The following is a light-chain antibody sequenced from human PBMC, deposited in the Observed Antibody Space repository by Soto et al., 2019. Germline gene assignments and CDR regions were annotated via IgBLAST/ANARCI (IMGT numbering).Light chain of an antibody. J-gene: IGKJ5*01. V-gene: IGKV3-20*01. Sequence: EIVLTQSPGTLSLSPGEEATLSFRASQSVGNSFLAWYQQKPGQPPRLLIYDTSKRATGIPDRFSGSVSGTDFTLSISRVEPEDFAVFYCLQCGPSEIIFGQGTRLEIK. CDR2: DTS. CDR1: QSVGNSF. CDR3: LQCGPSEII.